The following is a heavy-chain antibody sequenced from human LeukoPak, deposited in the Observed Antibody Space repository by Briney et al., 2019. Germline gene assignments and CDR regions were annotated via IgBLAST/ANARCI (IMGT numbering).Heavy chain of an antibody. CDR3: ANYYSSSYDIDY. CDR2: IYFSGST. D-gene: IGHD6-6*01. V-gene: IGHV4-39*01. CDR1: GGSISTTSYY. Sequence: SETLSLTCTVSGGSISTTSYYWGWIRQPPGKWLEWIGIIYFSGSTYYNPSLKSRLTISLDTSKNQFSLRPTSVPSTQTAVYYCANYYSSSYDIDYWGQGTLVTVSS. J-gene: IGHJ4*02.